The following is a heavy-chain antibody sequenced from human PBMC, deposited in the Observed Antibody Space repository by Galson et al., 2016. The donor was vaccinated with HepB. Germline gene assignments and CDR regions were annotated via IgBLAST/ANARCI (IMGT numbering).Heavy chain of an antibody. Sequence: SVKVSCKASGYTFSNYFMHWVRQAPGQGPEWMGIINPRGGATDYAQKFQGRVSMTRDTSTSTVYMELSSLTSEDTAVYYCARVGAEMATMDYWGQGTMVTVSS. CDR2: INPRGGAT. D-gene: IGHD5-24*01. CDR3: ARVGAEMATMDY. J-gene: IGHJ3*01. CDR1: GYTFSNYF. V-gene: IGHV1-46*01.